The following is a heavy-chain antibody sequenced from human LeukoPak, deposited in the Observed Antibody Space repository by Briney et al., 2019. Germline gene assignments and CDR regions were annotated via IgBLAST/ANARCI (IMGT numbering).Heavy chain of an antibody. J-gene: IGHJ6*02. CDR2: IYPGDSDT. D-gene: IGHD2-8*01. CDR1: GYSFTSYW. CDR3: ASGVMRGYYYYYGMDV. V-gene: IGHV5-51*01. Sequence: GESLKISCKGSGYSFTSYWIGWVRQMPGKGLEWMGIIYPGDSDTRYNPSFQGQVTISADKSISTAYLQWSSLKASDTAMYYCASGVMRGYYYYYGMDVWGQGTTVTVSS.